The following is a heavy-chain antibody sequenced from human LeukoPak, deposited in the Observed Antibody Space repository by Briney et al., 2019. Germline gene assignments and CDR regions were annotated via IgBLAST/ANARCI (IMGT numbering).Heavy chain of an antibody. CDR3: AKDLYSSSYYYYYGMDV. Sequence: PGGSLRLSCAASVFTFYDYAMHWVRQARGKALKWFSLFSWDGGSIYYADSVKGRFTISRDNSKNSLYLQMNSLRAEDTALYYCAKDLYSSSYYYYYGMDVWGKGTTVTVSS. CDR1: VFTFYDYA. D-gene: IGHD6-13*01. CDR2: FSWDGGSI. J-gene: IGHJ6*04. V-gene: IGHV3-43D*04.